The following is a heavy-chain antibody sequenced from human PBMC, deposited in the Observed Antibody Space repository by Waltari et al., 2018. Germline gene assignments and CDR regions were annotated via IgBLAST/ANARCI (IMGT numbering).Heavy chain of an antibody. CDR3: ARSSASAFDI. CDR1: GFTFSNYW. Sequence: VPLVESGGDLVQHEESLRLSCAASGFTFSNYWMSWVRQAPGKGLEWVANIKQDGSEKYYVDSVKGRFTISRDNAKNSLYLQMNSLRAEDTAVYYCARSSASAFDIWGQGTMVTVSS. CDR2: IKQDGSEK. V-gene: IGHV3-7*01. D-gene: IGHD3-10*01. J-gene: IGHJ3*02.